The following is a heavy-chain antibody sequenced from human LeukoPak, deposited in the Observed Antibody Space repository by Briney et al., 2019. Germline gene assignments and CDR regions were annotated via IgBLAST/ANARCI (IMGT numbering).Heavy chain of an antibody. D-gene: IGHD3-10*02. J-gene: IGHJ6*04. Sequence: GGSLRLSCAASGFTFSSYAMHWVRQAPGMGLEWVAIISYDGTNKYYADSVKGRFTISRDNSKNTLYLQMSSLRAEDTAVYYCAELGITMIGGVWGKGTTVTISS. CDR1: GFTFSSYA. V-gene: IGHV3-30*04. CDR2: ISYDGTNK. CDR3: AELGITMIGGV.